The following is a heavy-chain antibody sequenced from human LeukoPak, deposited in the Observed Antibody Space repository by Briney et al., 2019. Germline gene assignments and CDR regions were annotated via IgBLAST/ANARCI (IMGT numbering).Heavy chain of an antibody. CDR2: IYSGGTT. Sequence: GGSLRLSCAASGFTVSSNYMSWVRQAPGKGLEWVSVIYSGGTTYYGDSVKGRFTISRDNSKNTLYLQMNSLGAEDTAVYYCARGRASSGNYYPCDFWGQGTLVTVSS. V-gene: IGHV3-66*01. CDR3: ARGRASSGNYYPCDF. J-gene: IGHJ4*02. D-gene: IGHD3-22*01. CDR1: GFTVSSNY.